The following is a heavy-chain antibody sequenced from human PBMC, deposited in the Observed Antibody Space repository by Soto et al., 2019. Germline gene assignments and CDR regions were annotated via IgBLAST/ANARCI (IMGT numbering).Heavy chain of an antibody. CDR1: GGSISSSTYY. CDR3: ARHSSGSRNPGFDY. CDR2: IYDGGSS. D-gene: IGHD1-26*01. J-gene: IGHJ4*02. Sequence: QLQLQESGPGLVKPSETLSLTCTVSGGSISSSTYYWGWVSQPPGKGLEWIASIYDGGSSHYHPAPKSRVTISVDTSKNQFPLKLSSMTAADTAVYYCARHSSGSRNPGFDYWGQGTLVTVSS. V-gene: IGHV4-39*01.